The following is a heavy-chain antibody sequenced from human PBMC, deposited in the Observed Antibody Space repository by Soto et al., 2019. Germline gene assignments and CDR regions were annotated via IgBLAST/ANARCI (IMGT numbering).Heavy chain of an antibody. CDR3: ARGAAAAGSVY. V-gene: IGHV1-69*02. CDR2: IIPILGIA. Sequence: QVQLVQSGAEVKKPGSSVKVSCKASGGTFSSYTISWVRQAPGPGLEWMGRIIPILGIANYAQKFQGRVTMTADKSTSTADMELSSRRAEDTAVYYWARGAAAAGSVYWGQGTLVTVSS. J-gene: IGHJ4*02. CDR1: GGTFSSYT. D-gene: IGHD6-13*01.